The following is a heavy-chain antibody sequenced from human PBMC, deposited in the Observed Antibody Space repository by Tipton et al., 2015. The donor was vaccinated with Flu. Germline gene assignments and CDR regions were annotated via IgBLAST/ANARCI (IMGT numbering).Heavy chain of an antibody. V-gene: IGHV1-18*01. CDR3: ARDRGGPRLDAFDI. CDR2: ISAYNGNT. Sequence: QVQLVQSGAEVKKPGASVKVSCKASGYTFTSYGISWVRQAPGQGLEWMGWISAYNGNTNYAQKLQGRVTMTTDTSTSTAYMELRSLGSGPRPVFSCARDRGGPRLDAFDIWGQGTMVTVSS. CDR1: GYTFTSYG. J-gene: IGHJ3*02. D-gene: IGHD3-16*01.